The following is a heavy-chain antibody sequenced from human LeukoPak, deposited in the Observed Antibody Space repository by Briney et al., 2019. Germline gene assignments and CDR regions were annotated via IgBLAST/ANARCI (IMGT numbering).Heavy chain of an antibody. CDR2: IKQERSEK. Sequence: KGLEWVANIKQERSEKYYVDSVKRQFSISRDNATNSLYLQMNSVRVEDTAVYYCARDLFLFQWVDRIRWGR. J-gene: IGHJ2*01. CDR3: ARDLFLFQWVDRIR. D-gene: IGHD3-3*01. V-gene: IGHV3-7*01.